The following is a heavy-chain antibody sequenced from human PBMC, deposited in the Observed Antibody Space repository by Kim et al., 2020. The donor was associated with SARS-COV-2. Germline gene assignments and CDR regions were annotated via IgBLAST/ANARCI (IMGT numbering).Heavy chain of an antibody. J-gene: IGHJ6*02. D-gene: IGHD6-13*01. CDR3: AKNQQQLVRGGYYYYGMDV. V-gene: IGHV3-30*18. CDR2: ISYDGSNK. Sequence: GGSLRLSCAASGFTFSSYGMHWVRQAPGKGLEWVAVISYDGSNKYYADSVKGRFTISRDNSKNTLYLQMNSLRAEDTAVYYCAKNQQQLVRGGYYYYGMDVWSQGAKVTVSS. CDR1: GFTFSSYG.